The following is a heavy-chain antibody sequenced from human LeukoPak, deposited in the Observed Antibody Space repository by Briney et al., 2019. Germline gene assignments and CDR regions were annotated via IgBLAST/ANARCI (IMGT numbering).Heavy chain of an antibody. CDR1: GGTCSSYA. D-gene: IGHD6-13*01. V-gene: IGHV1-69*01. J-gene: IGHJ1*01. Sequence: SVKVSCKASGGTCSSYAISWVRQAPGQGLEWMGGIIPIFGTANYAQKFQGRVTITADESTSTAYMELSSLRSEDTAVYYCARHSSSWYREYFQHWGQGTLVTVSS. CDR2: IIPIFGTA. CDR3: ARHSSSWYREYFQH.